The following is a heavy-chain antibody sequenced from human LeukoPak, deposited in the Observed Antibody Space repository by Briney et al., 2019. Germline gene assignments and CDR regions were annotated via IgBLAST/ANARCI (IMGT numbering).Heavy chain of an antibody. CDR2: IYPGDSDT. D-gene: IGHD2-21*02. V-gene: IGHV5-51*01. Sequence: GESLKISCKGPRHSFHSQWIGWVRQMPGKGQEWMGIIYPGDSDTRYSPSFQGQVTISADKSISTAYLQWNSLEASDSAIYYCARRGDSDFRIDWGQGTLVTVSS. J-gene: IGHJ4*02. CDR3: ARRGDSDFRID. CDR1: RHSFHSQW.